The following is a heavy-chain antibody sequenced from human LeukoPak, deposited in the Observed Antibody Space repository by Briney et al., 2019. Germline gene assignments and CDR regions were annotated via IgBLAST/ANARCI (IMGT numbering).Heavy chain of an antibody. J-gene: IGHJ4*02. D-gene: IGHD3-9*01. V-gene: IGHV4-4*07. Sequence: PSETLSLTCTVSGGSISIYHWSWIRQPAGKGLEWIGRIYTSRSTKYNPSLKSPVTMSVDTSKNQFSLTLRAVTAADTAVYYCARDHAQASYDILTGHHIGYYFDYWGQGALVTVSS. CDR1: GGSISIYH. CDR3: ARDHAQASYDILTGHHIGYYFDY. CDR2: IYTSRST.